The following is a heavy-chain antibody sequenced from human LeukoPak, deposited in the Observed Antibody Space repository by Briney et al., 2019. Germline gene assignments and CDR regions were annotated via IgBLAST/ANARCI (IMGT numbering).Heavy chain of an antibody. Sequence: GGALRLSCRFSGFTVRSNSMSWVRQAPGKGLEWVSFIFSTTHYSATVKGRLTISRDNSKNTLYLQMNSLRAEDTAVYYCARRAGAYSHPYDYWGQGTLVTVSS. V-gene: IGHV3-53*01. CDR2: IFSTT. CDR1: GFTVRSNS. CDR3: ARRAGAYSHPYDY. D-gene: IGHD4/OR15-4a*01. J-gene: IGHJ4*02.